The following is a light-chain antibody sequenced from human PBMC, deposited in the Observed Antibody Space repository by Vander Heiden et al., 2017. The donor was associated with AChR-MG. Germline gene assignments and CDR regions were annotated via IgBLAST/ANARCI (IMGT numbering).Light chain of an antibody. CDR3: QQYGSSPWT. J-gene: IGKJ1*01. V-gene: IGKV3-20*01. CDR2: GAS. Sequence: EIVLTQSPGTLSLSPGERATLPCRASQSVSSSYLAWYQQKPGQAPRLLIYGASSRATGIPDRFSGSGSGTDFTLTISRLDPEDFAVYYCQQYGSSPWTFGQGTKVEIK. CDR1: QSVSSSY.